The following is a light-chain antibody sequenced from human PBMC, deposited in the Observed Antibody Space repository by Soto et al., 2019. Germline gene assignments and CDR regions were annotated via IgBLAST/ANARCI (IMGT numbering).Light chain of an antibody. CDR3: QTYDSSLSGSI. Sequence: QPVLTQPPSVSGAPGQWVTISCTGSRSNIGAGYDVHWYQQLPGTAPKLLIYVTNNRPSGVPDRFSGSKSGTSASLAITGLRAEDEADYYCQTYDSSLSGSIFGGGTKLTVL. CDR2: VTN. J-gene: IGLJ2*01. V-gene: IGLV1-40*01. CDR1: RSNIGAGYD.